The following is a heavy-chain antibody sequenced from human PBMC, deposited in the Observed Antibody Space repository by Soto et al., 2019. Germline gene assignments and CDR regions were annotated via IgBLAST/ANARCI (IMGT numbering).Heavy chain of an antibody. CDR2: IYYSGST. CDR3: ARGYGDYDDAFDI. Sequence: SETLSLTCTVSGGSISSGDYYWSWIRQPPGKGLEWIGYIYYSGSTYYNPSLKSRVTISVDTSKNQFSLKLSSVTAADTAVYYCARGYGDYDDAFDIWGQGTMVTVSS. J-gene: IGHJ3*02. CDR1: GGSISSGDYY. D-gene: IGHD4-17*01. V-gene: IGHV4-30-4*01.